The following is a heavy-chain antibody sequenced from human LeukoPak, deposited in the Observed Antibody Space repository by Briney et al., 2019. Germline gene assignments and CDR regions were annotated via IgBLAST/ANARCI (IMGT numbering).Heavy chain of an antibody. J-gene: IGHJ4*02. D-gene: IGHD4-23*01. CDR1: GFTFSSYE. CDR3: ARSRPDYGGNSD. CDR2: ISSSGSTI. V-gene: IGHV3-48*03. Sequence: PGGSLRLSCAASGFTFSSYEMNWVRQAPGKGLEWVSYISSSGSTIYYADCVKGRFTISRDNAKNSLYLQMNSLRAEDTAVYYCARSRPDYGGNSDWGQGTLVTVSS.